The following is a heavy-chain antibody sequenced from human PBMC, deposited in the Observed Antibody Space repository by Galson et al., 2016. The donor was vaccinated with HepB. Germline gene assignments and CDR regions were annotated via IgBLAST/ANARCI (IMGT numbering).Heavy chain of an antibody. D-gene: IGHD3-10*01. J-gene: IGHJ5*02. CDR2: INQHGGET. Sequence: SLRLSCAASGFTFTYSWMSWVRQAPGKGLEWVANINQHGGETYYVDSVKGRYTISRDNTKNSLYLQMNSLRAEDKALYYCEGSDSGGSTPHVDPWGQGTLVTVSS. CDR3: EGSDSGGSTPHVDP. V-gene: IGHV3-7*03. CDR1: GFTFTYSW.